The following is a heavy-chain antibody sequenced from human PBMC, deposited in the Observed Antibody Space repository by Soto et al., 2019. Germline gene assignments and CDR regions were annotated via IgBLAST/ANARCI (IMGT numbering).Heavy chain of an antibody. J-gene: IGHJ4*02. CDR1: GGTFISYA. V-gene: IGHV1-69*13. Sequence: VKVSCKASGGTFISYAISWVRQAPGQGLEWMGGIIPIFGTANYAQKFQGRVTITADESTSTAYMELSSLRSEDTAVYYCARAGGYYYGHFDYWGQGTLVTVSS. CDR2: IIPIFGTA. D-gene: IGHD3-22*01. CDR3: ARAGGYYYGHFDY.